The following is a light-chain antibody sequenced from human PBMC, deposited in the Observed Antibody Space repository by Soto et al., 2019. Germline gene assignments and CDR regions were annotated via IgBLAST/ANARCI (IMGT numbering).Light chain of an antibody. CDR1: QNINWY. Sequence: DIQMTQSPSTLSASVGDRVTIACRASQNINWYLAWYQQKPGKAPKLLISEAASLPRGVPSRFSGSGSGTEFTLTISSLQPDDFATYYCQHYNSYSEAFGQGTKVDIK. CDR2: EAA. V-gene: IGKV1-5*03. CDR3: QHYNSYSEA. J-gene: IGKJ1*01.